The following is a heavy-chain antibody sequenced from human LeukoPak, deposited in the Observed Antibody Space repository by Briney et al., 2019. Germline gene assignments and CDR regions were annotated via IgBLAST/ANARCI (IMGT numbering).Heavy chain of an antibody. CDR3: ARASGSSWYGTQHYFDY. J-gene: IGHJ4*02. CDR1: GLTFSSYS. Sequence: GGSLRLSCAASGLTFSSYSMNWVPQAPGKGLEWVSSISSSSSYIYYADSVKGRFTISRDNAKNSLYLQMNSLRAEDTAVYYCARASGSSWYGTQHYFDYWGQGTLVTVSS. V-gene: IGHV3-21*01. CDR2: ISSSSSYI. D-gene: IGHD6-13*01.